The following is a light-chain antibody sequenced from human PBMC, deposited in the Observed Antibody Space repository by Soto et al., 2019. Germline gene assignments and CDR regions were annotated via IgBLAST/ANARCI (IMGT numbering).Light chain of an antibody. CDR1: ESVRNNS. CDR2: GAS. J-gene: IGKJ2*01. CDR3: HHYGYGADT. Sequence: LILTQSPGTLSLSPGERATLSCRASESVRNNSLAWYQQHPGQAPRLLIFGASSRAAGIPDRFTGPGSGADFSLTISRLEPVDSAVYFCHHYGYGADTFGQGTKLEIK. V-gene: IGKV3-20*01.